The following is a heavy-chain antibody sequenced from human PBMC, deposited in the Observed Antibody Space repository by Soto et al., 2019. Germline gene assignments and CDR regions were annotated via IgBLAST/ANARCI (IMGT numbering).Heavy chain of an antibody. V-gene: IGHV4-61*01. CDR3: AREEKQLARYGGDFDY. J-gene: IGHJ4*02. CDR1: GGSVNTGNFY. Sequence: QVQLQESGPGLVKPSETLSLTCAVSGGSVNTGNFYWSWIRQPPGKGLEWIGHVYYTGPTKYNPSLKSRVAISVDTSNNQFSLKVTSVTAADMALYYCAREEKQLARYGGDFDYWGQGVLVTVSA. CDR2: VYYTGPT. D-gene: IGHD6-13*01.